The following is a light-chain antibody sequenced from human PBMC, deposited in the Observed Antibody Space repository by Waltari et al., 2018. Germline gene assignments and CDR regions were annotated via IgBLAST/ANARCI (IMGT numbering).Light chain of an antibody. CDR2: GAS. Sequence: DIQLTQSPSFLSASVGDRVTITCRASQDIYRYLAWYQQKPGKAPKLLISGASPLQSGVPSRFSGSGSETEFTLTISSMQPEDFATYYCQQFKSYPQTFGGGTKVEIK. J-gene: IGKJ4*01. CDR3: QQFKSYPQT. V-gene: IGKV1-9*01. CDR1: QDIYRY.